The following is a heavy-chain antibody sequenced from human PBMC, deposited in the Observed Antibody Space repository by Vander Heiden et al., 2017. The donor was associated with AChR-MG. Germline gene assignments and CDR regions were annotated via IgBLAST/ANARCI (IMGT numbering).Heavy chain of an antibody. CDR1: GYTFTSYG. J-gene: IGHJ6*03. V-gene: IGHV1-18*01. Sequence: QVQLVQSGAEVKKPGASVKVSCKASGYTFTSYGISWVRQAPGQGLEWMGWISAYNGNTDYAQKLQGRVTMTTDTSTSTAYMELRSLRSDDTAVYYCARDLSRRLGPSYYYYYYMDVWGKGTTVTVSS. CDR3: ARDLSRRLGPSYYYYYYMDV. D-gene: IGHD5-12*01. CDR2: ISAYNGNT.